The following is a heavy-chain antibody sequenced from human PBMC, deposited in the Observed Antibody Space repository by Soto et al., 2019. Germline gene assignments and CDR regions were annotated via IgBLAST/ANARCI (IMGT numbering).Heavy chain of an antibody. V-gene: IGHV3-23*01. CDR3: VRHSYFAFDF. J-gene: IGHJ4*02. Sequence: GSLRLSCAASGFTFSNFVMSWVRQAPGKGLDWVSTIGMSGGDTYYPDSVKGRFTISRDNSKNTLSLQMNSLRAEDTAVYYCVRHSYFAFDFWGQGALVPVSS. CDR2: IGMSGGDT. D-gene: IGHD4-4*01. CDR1: GFTFSNFV.